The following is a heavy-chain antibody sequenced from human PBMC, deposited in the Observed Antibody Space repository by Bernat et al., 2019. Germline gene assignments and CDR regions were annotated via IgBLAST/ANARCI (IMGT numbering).Heavy chain of an antibody. CDR1: GFTVSSNY. D-gene: IGHD3-22*01. V-gene: IGHV3-66*01. CDR2: IYSGGST. Sequence: EVQLVESGGGLVQPGGSLRLSCAASGFTVSSNYMSWVRQAPGKGLEWVSVIYSGGSTYYADSVKGRFTISRDNSKNTLYLQMNSLRAEDTAVYYCARSAGSSGYYPFDCWGQGTLFTVSS. CDR3: ARSAGSSGYYPFDC. J-gene: IGHJ4*02.